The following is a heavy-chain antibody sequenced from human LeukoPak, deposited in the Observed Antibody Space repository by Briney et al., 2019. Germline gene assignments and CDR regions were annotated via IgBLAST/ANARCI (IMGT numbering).Heavy chain of an antibody. Sequence: PGGSLRLSCAASGFTFSSYAMSWVRQAPGKGLEWVSAISGSGGSTYYADSVKGRFTISRDNSKNTPYLQMNSLRAEDTAVYYCAKVHDFWSGYYLSDYWGQGTLVTVSS. D-gene: IGHD3-3*01. J-gene: IGHJ4*02. CDR1: GFTFSSYA. V-gene: IGHV3-23*01. CDR2: ISGSGGST. CDR3: AKVHDFWSGYYLSDY.